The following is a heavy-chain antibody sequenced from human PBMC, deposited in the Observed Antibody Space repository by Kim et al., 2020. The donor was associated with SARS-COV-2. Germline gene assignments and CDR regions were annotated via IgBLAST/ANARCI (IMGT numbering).Heavy chain of an antibody. CDR2: IWYDGSNK. CDR3: ARGPRAVITFGGVIVPPLGSVDP. J-gene: IGHJ5*02. CDR1: GFTFSSYG. V-gene: IGHV3-33*01. Sequence: GSLRLSCAASGFTFSSYGMHWVRQAPGKGLEWVAVIWYDGSNKYYADSVKGRFTISRDNSKNTLYLQMNSLRAEDTAVYYCARGPRAVITFGGVIVPPLGSVDPWGQGTLVTVSS. D-gene: IGHD3-16*02.